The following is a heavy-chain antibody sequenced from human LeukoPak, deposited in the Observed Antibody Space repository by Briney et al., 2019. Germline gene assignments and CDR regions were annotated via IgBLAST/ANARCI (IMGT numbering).Heavy chain of an antibody. CDR3: AKSTAMALYYFDY. D-gene: IGHD5-18*01. CDR1: EFTFSSYS. V-gene: IGHV3-48*01. CDR2: VSSSSSTR. J-gene: IGHJ4*02. Sequence: GGSLRLSCAASEFTFSSYSMNWVRQAPGKGLEWVSYVSSSSSTRYYADSVKGRFTISRDNGKKSLYLQMNSLRAEDTAVYYCAKSTAMALYYFDYWGQGTLVTVSS.